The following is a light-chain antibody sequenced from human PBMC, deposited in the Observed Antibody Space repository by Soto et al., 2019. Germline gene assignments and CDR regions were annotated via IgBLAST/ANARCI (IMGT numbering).Light chain of an antibody. V-gene: IGLV1-51*01. J-gene: IGLJ1*01. Sequence: QSVLTQPPSVSAAPGQKVTFSCSGSSSNIRNNYVSWYQQLPGTAPKLLIYDNNKRPSGIPDRFSGSKSGTSATLGITGLQTGDEADYYCGTWDSSLSAYVFXTGTKVTVL. CDR2: DNN. CDR1: SSNIRNNY. CDR3: GTWDSSLSAYV.